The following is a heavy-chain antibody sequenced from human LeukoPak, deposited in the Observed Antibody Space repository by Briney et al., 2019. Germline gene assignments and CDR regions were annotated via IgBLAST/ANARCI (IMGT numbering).Heavy chain of an antibody. CDR2: SSWNSGSI. J-gene: IGHJ4*02. D-gene: IGHD5-18*01. V-gene: IGHV3-9*03. CDR1: GFTFDDYA. Sequence: PGRSLRLSCTASGFTFDDYAMHWVRQAPGKGLEWVSGSSWNSGSIGYADSVKGRFTISRDNAKNSLYLQMNSLRAEDMALYYCAKDRGYSYGYGFDYWGQGTLVTVSS. CDR3: AKDRGYSYGYGFDY.